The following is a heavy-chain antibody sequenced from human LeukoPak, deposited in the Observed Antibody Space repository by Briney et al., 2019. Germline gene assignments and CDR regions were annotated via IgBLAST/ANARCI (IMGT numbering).Heavy chain of an antibody. CDR1: GGSIDITTYY. V-gene: IGHV4-39*01. Sequence: SETLSLTCTVSGGSIDITTYYWGWIRQPPGKGLDWIGSVYYTGGTYYNPSLKSRVTISVDTSKNQFSLKLSSVTAADTAVYYCARSYRGAFDIWGQGTMVTVSS. CDR3: ARSYRGAFDI. D-gene: IGHD1-26*01. CDR2: VYYTGGT. J-gene: IGHJ3*02.